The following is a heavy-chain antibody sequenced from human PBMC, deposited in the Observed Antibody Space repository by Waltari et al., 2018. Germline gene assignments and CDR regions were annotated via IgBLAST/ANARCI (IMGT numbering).Heavy chain of an antibody. D-gene: IGHD2-15*01. CDR2: IKQGGSEK. CDR3: ARVSRYCSGGSCSDFDY. J-gene: IGHJ4*02. V-gene: IGHV3-7*01. CDR1: GFSISSYW. Sequence: EVQLVESGGGVVQPGGSLRLASAASGFSISSYWMSWVRQASGRGLEWVANIKQGGSEKYYVDSAKGRFTISRDNAKNSLYLQMNSLRAEDTAVYYCARVSRYCSGGSCSDFDYWGQGTLVTVSS.